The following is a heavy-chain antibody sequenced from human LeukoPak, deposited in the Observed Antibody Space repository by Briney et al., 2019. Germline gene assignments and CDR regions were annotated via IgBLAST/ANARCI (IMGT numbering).Heavy chain of an antibody. CDR2: ISSSSSTI. D-gene: IGHD5-18*01. CDR1: GFTFSSYS. CDR3: ARGGYSYGYSIAAAGNYFDY. V-gene: IGHV3-48*01. J-gene: IGHJ4*02. Sequence: GGSLRLSCAASGFTFSSYSMNWVRQAPGKGLEWVSYISSSSSTIYYADSVKGRFTISRDNAKNSLYLQMNSLRAEDTAVYYCARGGYSYGYSIAAAGNYFDYWGQGTLVTVSS.